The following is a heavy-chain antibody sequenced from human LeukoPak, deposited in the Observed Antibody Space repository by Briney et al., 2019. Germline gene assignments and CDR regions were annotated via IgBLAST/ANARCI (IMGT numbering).Heavy chain of an antibody. CDR2: IYGGVNT. CDR3: AKSPKTGFLFDY. Sequence: GGSLRLSCAASGFTVSSNYMSWVRQAPGKGLEWVSVIYGGVNTVYSDSVQGRFTISRDNSKNTLYLQMSSLRAEDTAVYYCAKSPKTGFLFDYWGKGTLVTVSS. J-gene: IGHJ4*02. V-gene: IGHV3-66*01. CDR1: GFTVSSNY. D-gene: IGHD1-1*01.